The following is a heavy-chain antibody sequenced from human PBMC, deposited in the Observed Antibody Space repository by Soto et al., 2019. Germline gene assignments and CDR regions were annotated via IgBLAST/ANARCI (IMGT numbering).Heavy chain of an antibody. CDR1: GFSFSDYY. D-gene: IGHD1-26*01. CDR2: ISTSGSST. CDR3: ANLAKNYYHYMDV. J-gene: IGHJ6*03. Sequence: QVQLVESGGGLVKPGGSLRLSCAASGFSFSDYYMSWIRQAPGKGLEWVSLISTSGSSTDYADSVKGRFTISRDNAKNALSLQKNSLRGEDRAVYYCANLAKNYYHYMDVWGKGTTVTVSS. V-gene: IGHV3-11*01.